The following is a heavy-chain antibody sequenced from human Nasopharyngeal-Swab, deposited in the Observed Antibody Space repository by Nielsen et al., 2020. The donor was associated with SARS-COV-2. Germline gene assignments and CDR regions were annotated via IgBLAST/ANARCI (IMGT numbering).Heavy chain of an antibody. CDR2: IYYSGST. J-gene: IGHJ6*02. CDR3: ARDYYCSGSYDFLGLYYYGMDV. CDR1: GGSISSSSYY. Sequence: SETLSLTCTVSGGSISSSSYYWGWIRQPPGKGLEWIGSIYYSGSTYYNPSLKSRVTISVDTSKNQFSLKLSSVTAADTAVYYCARDYYCSGSYDFLGLYYYGMDVWGQGTTVTVSS. D-gene: IGHD3-10*01. V-gene: IGHV4-39*02.